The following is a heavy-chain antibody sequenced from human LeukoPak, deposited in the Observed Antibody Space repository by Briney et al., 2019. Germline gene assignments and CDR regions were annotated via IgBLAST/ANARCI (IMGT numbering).Heavy chain of an antibody. J-gene: IGHJ5*02. V-gene: IGHV1-69*13. CDR2: IIPIFGTA. CDR3: ARGPPRYCSGGSCLNWFDP. CDR1: GGTFSIYA. Sequence: SVTVSCTASGGTFSIYAISWVRQAPGQGLEWMGGIIPIFGTANYAQKFQGRVTITADESTSTAYMELSSLRSEDTAVYYCARGPPRYCSGGSCLNWFDPWGQGTLVTVSS. D-gene: IGHD2-15*01.